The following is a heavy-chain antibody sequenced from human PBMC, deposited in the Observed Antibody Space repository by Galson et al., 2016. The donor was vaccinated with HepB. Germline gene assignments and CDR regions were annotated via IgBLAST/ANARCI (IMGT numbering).Heavy chain of an antibody. V-gene: IGHV1-18*01. Sequence: SVKVSCKASGYRFTSSIISWVRQAPGQGFEWMGWISPYNGHTNFAQNLQGRLTMTTDTSTTTAHMELRSLRSDDTAVYYWARHHPDFDWFFSWGQGTLVTVSS. CDR2: ISPYNGHT. D-gene: IGHD3-9*01. CDR3: ARHHPDFDWFFS. J-gene: IGHJ4*02. CDR1: GYRFTSSI.